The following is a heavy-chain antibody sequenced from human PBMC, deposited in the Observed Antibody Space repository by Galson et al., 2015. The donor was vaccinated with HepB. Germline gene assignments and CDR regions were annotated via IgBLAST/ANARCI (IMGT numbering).Heavy chain of an antibody. CDR3: ARVPRLAVAGGPRGGEFDY. CDR1: GGSISSYY. Sequence: ETLSLTCTVSGGSISSYYWSWIRQPPGKGLEWIGYIYYSGSTNYNPSLKSRVTISVDTSKNQFSLKLSSVTAADTAVYYCARVPRLAVAGGPRGGEFDYWGQGTLVTVSS. V-gene: IGHV4-59*01. CDR2: IYYSGST. J-gene: IGHJ4*02. D-gene: IGHD6-19*01.